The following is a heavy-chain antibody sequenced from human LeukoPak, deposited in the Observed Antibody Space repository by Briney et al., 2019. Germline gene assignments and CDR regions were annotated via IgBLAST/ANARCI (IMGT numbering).Heavy chain of an antibody. CDR1: GGSISSSSYY. Sequence: SETLSLTCTVSGGSISSSSYYWGWIRQPPGKGLEWIGSIYYSGSTYYNPSLESRLTISVDTSKNQFSLKLSSATAADTAVYYCVRPSAAEGWFDTWGQGTLVTVSS. CDR3: VRPSAAEGWFDT. CDR2: IYYSGST. D-gene: IGHD6-13*01. V-gene: IGHV4-39*01. J-gene: IGHJ5*02.